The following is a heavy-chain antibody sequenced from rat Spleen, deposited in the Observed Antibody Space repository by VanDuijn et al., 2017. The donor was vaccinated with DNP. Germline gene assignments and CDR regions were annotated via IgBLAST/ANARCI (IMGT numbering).Heavy chain of an antibody. D-gene: IGHD1-4*01. V-gene: IGHV5-22*01. CDR1: GFTFSDYY. CDR3: ARGNYPGINTFDY. CDR2: ISYFGDNT. Sequence: EVRLVESGGGLVQPGRSLKLSCAASGFTFSDYYMAWVRQAPTKGLELVAYISYFGDNTYSGDSVKGRFTISRDNAKSTLYLQMNSLRSEDTATYYCARGNYPGINTFDYWGQGVMVTVSS. J-gene: IGHJ2*01.